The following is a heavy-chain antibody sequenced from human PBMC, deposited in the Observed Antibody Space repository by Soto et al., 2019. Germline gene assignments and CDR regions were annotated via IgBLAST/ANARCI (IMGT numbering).Heavy chain of an antibody. Sequence: SETLSLTCAVYGLSFRGYYGSWLSPPPGKGLEWIGEINHSGSTNYNPSLTSRVTISLDTSKNQFSLKLTSVTVADTAVYYCARRDGEGTYPLFYALDGWGQGTTVPVS. CDR2: INHSGST. CDR3: ARRDGEGTYPLFYALDG. CDR1: GLSFRGYY. J-gene: IGHJ6*02. D-gene: IGHD3-16*02. V-gene: IGHV4-34*01.